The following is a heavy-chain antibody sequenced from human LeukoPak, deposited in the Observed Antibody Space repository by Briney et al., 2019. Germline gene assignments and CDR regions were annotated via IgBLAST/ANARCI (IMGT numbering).Heavy chain of an antibody. CDR2: IYYSGST. CDR3: ARQKHGYCSGGSCYSDYFDY. CDR1: GGSISSSSYY. J-gene: IGHJ4*02. Sequence: TSETLSLTCTVSGGSISSSSYYWGWIRQPPGKGLEWIGSIYYSGSTYYNPSLKSRVTISVDTSKNQFSLKLSSVTAADTAVYYCARQKHGYCSGGSCYSDYFDYWGQGTLVTVSS. V-gene: IGHV4-39*01. D-gene: IGHD2-15*01.